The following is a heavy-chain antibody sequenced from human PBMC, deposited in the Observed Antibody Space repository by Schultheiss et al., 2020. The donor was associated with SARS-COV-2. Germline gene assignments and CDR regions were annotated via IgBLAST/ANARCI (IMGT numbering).Heavy chain of an antibody. Sequence: SQTLSLTCAVYGGSFSGYYWSWIRQPPGKGLEWIGYIYYSGSTNYNPSLKSRVTMSVDTSKNQFSLKLSSVTAADTAVYYCAREGEGGSIDYWGQGTLVTVSS. CDR1: GGSFSGYY. J-gene: IGHJ4*02. CDR3: AREGEGGSIDY. V-gene: IGHV4-59*01. CDR2: IYYSGST. D-gene: IGHD1-26*01.